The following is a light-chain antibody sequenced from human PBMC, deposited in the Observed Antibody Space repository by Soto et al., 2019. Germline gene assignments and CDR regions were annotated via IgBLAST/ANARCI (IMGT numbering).Light chain of an antibody. J-gene: IGKJ1*01. V-gene: IGKV1-9*01. CDR2: AAN. Sequence: DIQLAQSPSFLAPSVGDRVSITCRASQGISNYLACYQQEPGKAPKLLIYAANILQSGVPSRFSGSGSGTEFTLTISSLQPEDFATYSCQQFQTYPRTFGQGTKVDIK. CDR3: QQFQTYPRT. CDR1: QGISNY.